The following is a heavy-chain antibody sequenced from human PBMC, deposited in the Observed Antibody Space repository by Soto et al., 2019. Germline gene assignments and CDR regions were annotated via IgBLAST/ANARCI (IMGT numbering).Heavy chain of an antibody. CDR1: GYTFTGYA. J-gene: IGHJ4*02. V-gene: IGHV1-3*01. D-gene: IGHD2-21*02. Sequence: ASVKVSCEASGYTFTGYAVHWVRQAPGQRLEWMGRINAGNGNTKYSQKFQGRVTITRDTSASTAYMELSSLRSEDTAVYYCARESDASDYYFDSWGQGTLVTVSS. CDR3: ARESDASDYYFDS. CDR2: INAGNGNT.